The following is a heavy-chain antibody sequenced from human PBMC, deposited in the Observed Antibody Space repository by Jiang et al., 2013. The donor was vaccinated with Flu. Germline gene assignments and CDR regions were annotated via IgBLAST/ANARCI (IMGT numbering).Heavy chain of an antibody. CDR1: GFTFSSYS. J-gene: IGHJ4*02. CDR2: ISSSSSYI. Sequence: QLLESGGGLVKPGGSLRLSCAASGFTFSSYSMNWVRQAPGKGLEWVSSISSSSSYIYYADSVKGRFTISRDNAKNSLYLQMNSLRAEDTAVYYCAAGYSYEEYYFDYWGQGTLVTVSS. D-gene: IGHD5-18*01. CDR3: AAGYSYEEYYFDY. V-gene: IGHV3-21*01.